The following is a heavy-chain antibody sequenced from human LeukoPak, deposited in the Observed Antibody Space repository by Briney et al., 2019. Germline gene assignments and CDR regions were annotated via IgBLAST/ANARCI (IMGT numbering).Heavy chain of an antibody. J-gene: IGHJ4*02. V-gene: IGHV4-39*07. CDR1: NGSINSGSYY. D-gene: IGHD3-10*01. CDR2: IYYSGST. CDR3: ARFSGIYGHDS. Sequence: SETLSLTCTVSNGSINSGSYYWGWIRQPPGKGLEWIGSIYYSGSTYYNPSFKSRATISVDKSENQFSLKLTSVTAADTAVYYCARFSGIYGHDSWGQGTLVSVSS.